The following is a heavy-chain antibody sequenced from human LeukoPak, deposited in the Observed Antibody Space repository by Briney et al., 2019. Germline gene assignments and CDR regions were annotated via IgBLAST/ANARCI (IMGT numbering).Heavy chain of an antibody. D-gene: IGHD1-26*01. CDR1: GDSISSSHW. CDR3: SRESGAFCPFGY. V-gene: IGHV4-4*02. Sequence: PSGTLSLTCAVSGDSISSSHWWSWVRQPPGKGLEWIGVIYLSGDTDYNPSLKSRVTISVDKSKNQFSLKLTSVTAADTAIYYCSRESGAFCPFGYWGQGTLVIVPS. CDR2: IYLSGDT. J-gene: IGHJ4*02.